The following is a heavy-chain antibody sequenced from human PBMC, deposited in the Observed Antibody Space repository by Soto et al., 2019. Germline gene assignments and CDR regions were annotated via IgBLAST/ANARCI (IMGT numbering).Heavy chain of an antibody. V-gene: IGHV3-30-3*01. CDR2: ISYDGSNK. D-gene: IGHD1-26*01. CDR1: GFTFSSYA. CDR3: AVVGATTDFDY. J-gene: IGHJ4*02. Sequence: HPGGSLRLSCAASGFTFSSYAMHWVRQAPGKGLEWVAVISYDGSNKYYADSVKGRFTISRDNSKNTLYLQMNSLRAEDTAVYYCAVVGATTDFDYWGQGTLVTVSS.